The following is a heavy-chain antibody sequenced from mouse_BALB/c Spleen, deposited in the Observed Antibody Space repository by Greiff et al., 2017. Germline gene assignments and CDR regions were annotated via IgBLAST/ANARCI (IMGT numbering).Heavy chain of an antibody. D-gene: IGHD2-1*01. Sequence: VQLQQSGAELVKPGASVKLSCTASGFDIKDTYMHWVKQRPEQGLEWIGRIDPANGNTKYDPKFQGKATITADTSSNTAYLQLSSLTSEDTAVYYCARSGLLWDAMDYWGQGTSVTVSS. J-gene: IGHJ4*01. CDR3: ARSGLLWDAMDY. CDR2: IDPANGNT. CDR1: GFDIKDTY. V-gene: IGHV14-3*02.